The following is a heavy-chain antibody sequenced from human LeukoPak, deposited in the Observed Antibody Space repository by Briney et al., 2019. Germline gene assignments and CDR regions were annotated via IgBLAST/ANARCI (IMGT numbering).Heavy chain of an antibody. J-gene: IGHJ3*02. CDR2: IYYSGST. Sequence: SETLSLTCTVSGGSISSSSYYWGWIRQPPGKGLEWIGSIYYSGSTYYNPSLKSRVTISVDTSKNQFSLKLSSMTAADTAVYYCARGCGYCSGGSRGAFDIWGQGTMVTVSS. CDR3: ARGCGYCSGGSRGAFDI. V-gene: IGHV4-39*01. D-gene: IGHD2-15*01. CDR1: GGSISSSSYY.